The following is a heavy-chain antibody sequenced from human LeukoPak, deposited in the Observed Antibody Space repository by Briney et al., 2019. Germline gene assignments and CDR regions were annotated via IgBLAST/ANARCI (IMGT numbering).Heavy chain of an antibody. Sequence: SETLSLTSTVSGASISSYYWIWIRQPPGTALEWIGYIHYSGSTNYNPSLKSRITISVDTSENQFSLKLSSVTAADTAVYYCERRRRDGFLDYWGQGTLVTVSS. D-gene: IGHD5-24*01. J-gene: IGHJ4*02. CDR1: GASISSYY. CDR2: IHYSGST. V-gene: IGHV4-59*08. CDR3: ERRRRDGFLDY.